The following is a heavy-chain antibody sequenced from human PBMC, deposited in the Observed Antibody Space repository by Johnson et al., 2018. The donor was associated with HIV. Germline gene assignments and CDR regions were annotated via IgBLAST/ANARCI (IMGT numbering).Heavy chain of an antibody. V-gene: IGHV3-74*01. CDR3: ARERYCSSTSCYFSRPPDAFDI. CDR2: INSDGSST. J-gene: IGHJ3*02. D-gene: IGHD2-2*01. Sequence: VQLVESGGGLVQPGGSLRLSCAASGFTFSSYWMHWVRQAPGKGLVWVSRINSDGSSTSYADSVKGRFTISRDNSKNTLYLQMNSLRAEDTAVYYCARERYCSSTSCYFSRPPDAFDIWDQGTMVTVSS. CDR1: GFTFSSYW.